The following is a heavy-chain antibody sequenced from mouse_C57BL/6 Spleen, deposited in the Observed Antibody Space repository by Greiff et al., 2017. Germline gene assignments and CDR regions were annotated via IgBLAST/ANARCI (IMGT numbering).Heavy chain of an antibody. D-gene: IGHD1-1*01. J-gene: IGHJ3*01. Sequence: QVQLQQSGPELVKPGASVKISCKASGYAFSSSWMNWVKQRPGKGLEWIGRIYPGDGDTKYNGKFKGKATLTADKSSSTAYMQLSSLTSEDSAVYFCANPYYYGKGFAYWGQGTLVTVSA. CDR1: GYAFSSSW. CDR3: ANPYYYGKGFAY. V-gene: IGHV1-82*01. CDR2: IYPGDGDT.